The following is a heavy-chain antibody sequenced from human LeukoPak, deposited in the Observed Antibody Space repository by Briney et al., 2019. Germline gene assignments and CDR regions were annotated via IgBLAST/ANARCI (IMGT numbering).Heavy chain of an antibody. D-gene: IGHD1-1*01. CDR2: INPNSGGT. CDR1: GYTFTGYY. J-gene: IGHJ4*02. V-gene: IGHV1-2*06. CDR3: ATGEMATTTFDY. Sequence: ASVKVSCKASGYTFTGYYMHWVRQAPGQGLEWVGRINPNSGGTNYAQKFQGRVTMTRDTSISTAYMELSRLRSDDTAVYYCATGEMATTTFDYWGQGTLVTVSS.